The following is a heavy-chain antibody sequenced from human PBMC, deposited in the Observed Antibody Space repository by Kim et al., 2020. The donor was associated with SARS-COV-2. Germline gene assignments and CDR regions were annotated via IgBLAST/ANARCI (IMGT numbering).Heavy chain of an antibody. CDR1: GFTFSNYA. V-gene: IGHV3-23*01. D-gene: IGHD2-2*01. CDR3: AKGGGACCSSIYCYPLDS. CDR2: ITGGAGST. Sequence: GGSLRLSCVASGFTFSNYAMSWVRQAPGKGLEWVSTITGGAGSTYHADSVRGRFTVSSDNSKNTLFLQMNSLRAEDTAVYYCAKGGGACCSSIYCYPLDSGAQGIVLSVSS. J-gene: IGHJ1*01.